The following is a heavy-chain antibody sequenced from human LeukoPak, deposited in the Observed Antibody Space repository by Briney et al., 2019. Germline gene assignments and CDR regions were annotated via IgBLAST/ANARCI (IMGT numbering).Heavy chain of an antibody. D-gene: IGHD3-3*01. CDR3: ARSHPLYYDFWSASNENGEFDY. V-gene: IGHV4-4*07. J-gene: IGHJ4*02. CDR2: IYSSGSV. Sequence: SETLSLTCTVSGGSISTYYWSWIRQPAGKGLEWIGRIYSSGSVNYNPSLKSRVTMSVDMSKSQVSLKLSSVTAADTAVYYCARSHPLYYDFWSASNENGEFDYWGQGTLVTVSS. CDR1: GGSISTYY.